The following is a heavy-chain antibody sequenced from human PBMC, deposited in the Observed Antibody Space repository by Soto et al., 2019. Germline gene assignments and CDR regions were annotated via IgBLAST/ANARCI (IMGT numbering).Heavy chain of an antibody. CDR2: INPNSGGT. J-gene: IGHJ4*02. D-gene: IGHD3-10*01. CDR1: GYTFTGYY. V-gene: IGHV1-2*04. CDR3: ARGGVNYYGSGSYGPTLWYFDY. Sequence: ASVKVSCKASGYTFTGYYMHWVRQAPGQGLEWMGWINPNSGGTSYAQKFQGWVTMTRDTSISTAYMELSRLRSDDTAVYYCARGGVNYYGSGSYGPTLWYFDYWGQGTLVTVSS.